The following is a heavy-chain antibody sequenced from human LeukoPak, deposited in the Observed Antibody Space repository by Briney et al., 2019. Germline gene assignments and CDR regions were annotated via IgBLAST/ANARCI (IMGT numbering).Heavy chain of an antibody. D-gene: IGHD3-16*01. V-gene: IGHV4-59*01. J-gene: IGHJ5*02. CDR3: ARGGGNNWFDP. CDR1: GGSISSYS. Sequence: SETLSLTCTASGGSISSYSWSWIRQPPGKGLEWIGYIYIYNSGSTNFNPSLNSRVILSVNTSKNQLLHTHSSIVSEGNAAHFCARGGGNNWFDPWGQGTLVTVSS. CDR2: IYNSGST.